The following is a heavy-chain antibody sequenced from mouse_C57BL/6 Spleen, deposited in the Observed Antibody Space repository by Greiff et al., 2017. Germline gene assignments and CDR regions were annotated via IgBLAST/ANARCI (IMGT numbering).Heavy chain of an antibody. CDR2: IWSGGST. Sequence: QVQLQQSGPGLVQPSQSLSITCTVSGFSLTSYGVHWVRQPPGKGLEWLGVIWSGGSTDYNAAFISRLSISKDNSKSQVFFKMNSLQADDTAIYYCAKNYYYGSSLYYAMDYWGQGTSVTVSS. V-gene: IGHV2-4*01. J-gene: IGHJ4*01. D-gene: IGHD1-1*01. CDR1: GFSLTSYG. CDR3: AKNYYYGSSLYYAMDY.